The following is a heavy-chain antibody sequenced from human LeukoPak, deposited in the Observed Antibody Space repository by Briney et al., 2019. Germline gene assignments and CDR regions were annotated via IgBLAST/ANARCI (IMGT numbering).Heavy chain of an antibody. CDR1: GGSFSGYY. CDR2: INHSGST. CDR3: ARVGSIAAPANDDAFDI. J-gene: IGHJ3*02. Sequence: SETLSLTCAVYGGSFSGYYWSWIRQPPGKGLEWIGEINHSGSTNYNPSLKSRVTISVDTSKNQFSLKLSSVTAADTAVYYCARVGSIAAPANDDAFDIWGQGTMVTVSS. D-gene: IGHD6-6*01. V-gene: IGHV4-34*01.